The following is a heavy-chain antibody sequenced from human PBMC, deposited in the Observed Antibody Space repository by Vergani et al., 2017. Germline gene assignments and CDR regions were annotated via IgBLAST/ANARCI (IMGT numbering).Heavy chain of an antibody. Sequence: EVQLVESGGGLVQPGGSLRLSCAASGFTFSSYSMNWVRQAPGTGLEWVSYISSSSSTIYYADSVKGRFTISRDNAKNSLYLQMNSLRAEDTAVYYCARDLGRGYRTGGMDVWGQGTTVTVSS. CDR1: GFTFSSYS. CDR2: ISSSSSTI. J-gene: IGHJ6*02. D-gene: IGHD3-10*01. V-gene: IGHV3-48*01. CDR3: ARDLGRGYRTGGMDV.